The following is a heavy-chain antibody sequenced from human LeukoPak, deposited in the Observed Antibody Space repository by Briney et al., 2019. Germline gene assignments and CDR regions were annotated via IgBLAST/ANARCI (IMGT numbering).Heavy chain of an antibody. CDR1: GFTFSGSA. D-gene: IGHD3-9*01. CDR3: ARVADNYDILTGYYKAPFDY. V-gene: IGHV3-73*01. CDR2: IRSKANSYAT. Sequence: GGSLRLSCAASGFTFSGSAMHWVRQASGKGLEWVGRIRSKANSYATAYAASVKGRFTISRDDSKNTAYLQMNSLKTEDTAVYYCARVADNYDILTGYYKAPFDYWGQGTLVTVSS. J-gene: IGHJ4*02.